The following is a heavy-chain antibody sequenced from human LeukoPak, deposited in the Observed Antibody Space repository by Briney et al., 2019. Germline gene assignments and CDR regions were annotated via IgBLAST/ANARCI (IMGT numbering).Heavy chain of an antibody. J-gene: IGHJ6*02. V-gene: IGHV4-39*01. D-gene: IGHD5-18*01. CDR1: GGSISSSSYY. CDR2: IYYSGST. CDR3: ARRGYSYGYVDYYYGMDV. Sequence: SETLSLTCTVSGGSISSSSYYWGWIRQPPGKGLEWIGSIYYSGSTYYNPSLKSRVTISVDTSMNQFSLKLSSVTAADTAVYYCARRGYSYGYVDYYYGMDVWGQGTTVTVSS.